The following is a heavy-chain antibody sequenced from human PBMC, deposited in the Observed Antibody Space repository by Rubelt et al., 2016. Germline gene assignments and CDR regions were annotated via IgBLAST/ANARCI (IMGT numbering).Heavy chain of an antibody. CDR3: ARGGGVVVVPAATYFDY. D-gene: IGHD2-2*01. CDR2: IYSGGST. V-gene: IGHV3-53*01. J-gene: IGHJ4*02. CDR1: GFTFSSYA. Sequence: GFTFSSYAMSWVRQAPGKGLEWVSVIYSGGSTYYADSVKGRFTISRDNSKNTLYLQMNSLRAEDTAVYYCARGGGVVVVPAATYFDYWGQGTLVTVSS.